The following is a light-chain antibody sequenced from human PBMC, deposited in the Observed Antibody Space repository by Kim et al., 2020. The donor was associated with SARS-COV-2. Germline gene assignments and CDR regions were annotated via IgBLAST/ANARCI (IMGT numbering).Light chain of an antibody. V-gene: IGLV3-19*01. CDR1: SRRSYY. CDR3: NSRDSNDYVV. CDR2: GKD. Sequence: VALRQTVPITCQGDSRRSYYAPWYQQKPGQAPKVVIYGKDNRPSGVPDRFSGSSSGNTAYLTITGTQAGDEADYYCNSRDSNDYVVFGGGTQLTVL. J-gene: IGLJ2*01.